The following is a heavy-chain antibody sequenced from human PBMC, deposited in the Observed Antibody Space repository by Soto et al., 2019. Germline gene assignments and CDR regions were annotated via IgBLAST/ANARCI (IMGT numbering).Heavy chain of an antibody. CDR1: GGSFSGYY. Sequence: QVQLQQWGAGLLKPSETLSLTCAVYGGSFSGYYWSWIRQPPGKGLEWFGEINHSGSTNYNPSLKSRVTISVDTSKNQFSLKLSSVTAADTAVYYCARGQLWFGELCAFDIWGQGSMLTVSS. CDR3: ARGQLWFGELCAFDI. V-gene: IGHV4-34*01. J-gene: IGHJ3*02. D-gene: IGHD3-10*01. CDR2: INHSGST.